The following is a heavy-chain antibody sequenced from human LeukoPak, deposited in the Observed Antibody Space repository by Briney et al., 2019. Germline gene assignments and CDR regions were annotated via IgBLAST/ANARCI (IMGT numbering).Heavy chain of an antibody. CDR2: ISSASSTV. CDR3: ARDGYCNSTKCSLDAFDI. Sequence: ETLSLTCTVSGGSISSSSYYWGWIRQAPGKGLEWISYISSASSTVHYADSMKGRFTISRDNAKDSLFLQMNSLRAEDTAVYYCARDGYCNSTKCSLDAFDIWGQGTMVTVSS. V-gene: IGHV3-48*01. D-gene: IGHD2-2*01. CDR1: GGSISSSS. J-gene: IGHJ3*02.